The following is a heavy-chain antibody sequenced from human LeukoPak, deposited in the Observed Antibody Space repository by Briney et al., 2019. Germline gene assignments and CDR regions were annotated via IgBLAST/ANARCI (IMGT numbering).Heavy chain of an antibody. J-gene: IGHJ6*02. D-gene: IGHD6-13*01. V-gene: IGHV1-69*13. CDR2: IIPIFGTA. Sequence: ASVKVSCKASGGTFSSYAISWVRQAPGQGLEWMGGIIPIFGTANYAQKFQGRVTITADESTSTAYMELSSLRSEDTAVYYCARVIGSSWSNYGMDVWGQWTTVTVSS. CDR3: ARVIGSSWSNYGMDV. CDR1: GGTFSSYA.